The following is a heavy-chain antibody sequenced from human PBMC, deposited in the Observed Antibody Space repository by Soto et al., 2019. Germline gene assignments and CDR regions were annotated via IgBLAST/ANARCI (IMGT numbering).Heavy chain of an antibody. CDR2: IKQDGSEK. V-gene: IGHV3-7*03. D-gene: IGHD5-12*01. J-gene: IGHJ6*02. Sequence: GGSLRLSCAASGFTFSSYWMSWVRQAPGKGLERVANIKQDGSEKYYVDSVKGRFTISRDNAKNSLYLQMNSLRAEDTAVYYCARDLEMATTDYYYYYGMDVWGQGTTVTVSS. CDR3: ARDLEMATTDYYYYYGMDV. CDR1: GFTFSSYW.